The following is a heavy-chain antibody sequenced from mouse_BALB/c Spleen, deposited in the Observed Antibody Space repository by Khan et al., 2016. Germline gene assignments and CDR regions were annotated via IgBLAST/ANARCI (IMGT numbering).Heavy chain of an antibody. J-gene: IGHJ4*01. Sequence: QVQLQQSGAEVMKPGASVKISCKATGYTFISYWIEWVRQRPGHGLEWIGEIFSGSGNANYNEKFEVKATFTADTSSNTAYMQLSSLTSEDSAVYYCAKTVRDNYYSMDYWGQGTSLTVSS. CDR1: GYTFISYW. V-gene: IGHV1-9*01. CDR3: AKTVRDNYYSMDY. CDR2: IFSGSGNA. D-gene: IGHD3-2*01.